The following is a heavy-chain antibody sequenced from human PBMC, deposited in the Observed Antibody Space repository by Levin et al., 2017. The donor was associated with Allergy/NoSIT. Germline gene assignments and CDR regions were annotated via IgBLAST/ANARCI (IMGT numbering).Heavy chain of an antibody. CDR1: GFTFSSYA. D-gene: IGHD3-22*01. CDR2: ISGSGGST. J-gene: IGHJ4*02. CDR3: AKDRKGSGYYYPFGY. Sequence: PGGSLRLSCAASGFTFSSYAMSWVRQAPGKGLEWVSAISGSGGSTYYADSVKGRFTISRDNSKNTLYLQMNSLRAEDTAVYYCAKDRKGSGYYYPFGYWGQGTLVTVSS. V-gene: IGHV3-23*01.